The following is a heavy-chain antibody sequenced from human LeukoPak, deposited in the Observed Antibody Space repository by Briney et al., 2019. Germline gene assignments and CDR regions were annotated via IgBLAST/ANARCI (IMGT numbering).Heavy chain of an antibody. D-gene: IGHD3-22*01. CDR3: ARVASSGYPGYYFDY. CDR1: GGSISGYY. V-gene: IGHV4-4*07. J-gene: IGHJ4*02. CDR2: IYTDGGT. Sequence: PSETLSLTCSASGGSISGYYWNWIRQPAGKGLEWIGHIYTDGGTLYNPSLKSRVTMSVDTSKNQFSLKLSSVTAADTAVYYCARVASSGYPGYYFDYWGQGTLVTVSS.